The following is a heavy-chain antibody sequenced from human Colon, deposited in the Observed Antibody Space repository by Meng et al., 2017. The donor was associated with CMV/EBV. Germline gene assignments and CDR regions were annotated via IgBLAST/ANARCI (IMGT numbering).Heavy chain of an antibody. J-gene: IGHJ5*02. D-gene: IGHD1-1*01. Sequence: SCVASGFTFDDFAMHWVRQAPGKGLEWVSLISGDSVTTYYGDSVSGRFTISRDNSKKSLYLQMDFLGPEDTAMYFCSKDRTTFASGWFDVWGQGTMVTVSS. CDR3: SKDRTTFASGWFDV. V-gene: IGHV3-43D*03. CDR2: ISGDSVTT. CDR1: GFTFDDFA.